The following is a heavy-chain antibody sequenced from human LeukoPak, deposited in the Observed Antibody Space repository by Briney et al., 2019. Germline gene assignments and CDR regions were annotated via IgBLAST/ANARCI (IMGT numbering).Heavy chain of an antibody. Sequence: TSQTLSLTCTVSGGSISSGSYYWSWIRQPAGKGLEWIGRIYTSGSTNYNPSLKSRVTISVDTSKNQFSLKLSSVTAADTAEYYCARLSLKVLEWSPIKGKETHYFDSWGQGTLVTVSS. CDR3: ARLSLKVLEWSPIKGKETHYFDS. D-gene: IGHD3-3*01. CDR1: GGSISSGSYY. J-gene: IGHJ4*02. CDR2: IYTSGST. V-gene: IGHV4-61*02.